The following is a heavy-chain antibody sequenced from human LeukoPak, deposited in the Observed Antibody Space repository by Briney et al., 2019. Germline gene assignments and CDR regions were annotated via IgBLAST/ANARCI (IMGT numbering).Heavy chain of an antibody. CDR1: GGSISSYY. D-gene: IGHD3-22*01. Sequence: SETLSLTCTVSGGSISSYYWSWIRQPPGKGLEWIGNIYYSGSTNYNPSLKSRVTISVDKSKNQFSLKLSSVTAADTAVYYCARVRWSYYCDSSGYYYFDYWGQGTLVTVSS. V-gene: IGHV4-59*12. CDR2: IYYSGST. CDR3: ARVRWSYYCDSSGYYYFDY. J-gene: IGHJ4*02.